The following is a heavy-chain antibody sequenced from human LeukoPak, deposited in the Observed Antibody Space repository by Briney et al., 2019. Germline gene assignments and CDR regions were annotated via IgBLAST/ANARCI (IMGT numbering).Heavy chain of an antibody. J-gene: IGHJ4*02. Sequence: SVKVSCKASGGTFSSYAISWVRQAPGQGLEWMGGIIPIFGTANYAQKFQGRVTITTDESTNTAYMELSSLRSEDTAVYYCARDRYCDSSGYYDYWGQGTLVTVSS. CDR2: IIPIFGTA. D-gene: IGHD3-22*01. V-gene: IGHV1-69*05. CDR1: GGTFSSYA. CDR3: ARDRYCDSSGYYDY.